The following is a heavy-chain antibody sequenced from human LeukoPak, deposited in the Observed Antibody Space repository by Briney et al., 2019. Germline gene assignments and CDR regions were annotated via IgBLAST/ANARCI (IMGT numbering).Heavy chain of an antibody. CDR2: LYYSGST. D-gene: IGHD5-18*01. Sequence: SGTLSLTCTVSGGSISSRSNYWGWIRQPPGKGLEWIGSLYYSGSTYYNPSLKSRVTISVDTPKNQLSLKLSSVTAADTAVYYCARHGERGYSYGHDYWGQGTLVTVSS. CDR1: GGSISSRSNY. CDR3: ARHGERGYSYGHDY. V-gene: IGHV4-39*01. J-gene: IGHJ4*02.